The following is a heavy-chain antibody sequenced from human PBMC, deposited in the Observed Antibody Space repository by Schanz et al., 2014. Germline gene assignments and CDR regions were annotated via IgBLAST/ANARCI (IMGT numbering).Heavy chain of an antibody. D-gene: IGHD7-27*01. Sequence: EVQLLESGCFFFPPFFSLLLSCAASGFPFSYYSLNWVRQAPGKGLEWLSYTKAGGRDIHYADSVKGRFTISRDEVKHSGYLQMNSLRDDDTAVYYCARDDAWAFDYWGHGTLVTVSS. V-gene: IGHV3-48*02. J-gene: IGHJ4*01. CDR2: TKAGGRDI. CDR3: ARDDAWAFDY. CDR1: GFPFSYYS.